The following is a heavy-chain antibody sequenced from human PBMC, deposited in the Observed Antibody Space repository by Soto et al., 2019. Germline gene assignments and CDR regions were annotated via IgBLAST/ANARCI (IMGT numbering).Heavy chain of an antibody. V-gene: IGHV1-2*04. CDR3: AREDYYGSGSPCAFDI. CDR1: GYTFTGYY. D-gene: IGHD3-10*01. CDR2: INPNSGGT. Sequence: ASVKVSCKASGYTFTGYYMHWVRQAPGQGLEWMGWINPNSGGTNYAQKFQGWVTMTRDTSISTAYMELSRLRSDDTAVYYCAREDYYGSGSPCAFDIWGQGTMVTVSS. J-gene: IGHJ3*02.